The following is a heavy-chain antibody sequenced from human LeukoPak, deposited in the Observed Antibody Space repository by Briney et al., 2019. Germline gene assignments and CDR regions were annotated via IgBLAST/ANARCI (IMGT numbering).Heavy chain of an antibody. Sequence: ETGGSLRLSCAASGFTFSTYAVSWVRQAPGKGLEWVSAITGSGGNTYYADSVKGRFTTSRDNSKNTVYLQVNSLRAEDTAKYYCAKTSGWPYYFDYWGQGTLVTVSS. D-gene: IGHD6-19*01. V-gene: IGHV3-23*01. J-gene: IGHJ4*02. CDR3: AKTSGWPYYFDY. CDR1: GFTFSTYA. CDR2: ITGSGGNT.